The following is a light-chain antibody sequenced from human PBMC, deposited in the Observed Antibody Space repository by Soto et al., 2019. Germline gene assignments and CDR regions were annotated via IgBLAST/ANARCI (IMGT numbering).Light chain of an antibody. Sequence: QSALTQPPSASGSPGQSVTISCTGTSSDVGKYNYVSWYQQYPGKAPKLMIYEVSKRPSGVPDRFSGSKSGNTASLTVSGLQTEDEADYYCSSYTGTFRVFGTGTKVPS. CDR1: SSDVGKYNY. CDR3: SSYTGTFRV. J-gene: IGLJ1*01. CDR2: EVS. V-gene: IGLV2-8*01.